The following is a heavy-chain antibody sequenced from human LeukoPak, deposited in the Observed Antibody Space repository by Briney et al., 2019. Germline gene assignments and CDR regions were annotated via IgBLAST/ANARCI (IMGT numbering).Heavy chain of an antibody. CDR1: GFTFTSYD. CDR2: ISGIGSRT. V-gene: IGHV3-23*01. J-gene: IGHJ4*02. CDR3: AKTRITMVWGEID. Sequence: HSGESLRLSCAASGFTFTSYDRSWVRQAPGKGLEWVSGISGIGSRTYYAASMEGRLTISNDNSKNTVHLQSDSLRAENTAVYYSAKTRITMVWGEIDWGQGTLVTVSS. D-gene: IGHD3-10*01.